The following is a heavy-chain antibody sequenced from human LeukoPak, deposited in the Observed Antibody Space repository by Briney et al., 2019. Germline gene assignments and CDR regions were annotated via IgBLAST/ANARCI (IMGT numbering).Heavy chain of an antibody. CDR1: GGSFSGYY. CDR3: ARTGGVVVPAALPLDY. Sequence: SETLSLTCAAYGGSFSGYYWSWIRQPPGKGLEWIGEINHSGSTNYNPSLKSRVTISVDTSKNQFSLKLSSVTAADTAVYYCARTGGVVVPAALPLDYWGQGTLVTVSS. CDR2: INHSGST. J-gene: IGHJ4*02. V-gene: IGHV4-34*01. D-gene: IGHD2-2*01.